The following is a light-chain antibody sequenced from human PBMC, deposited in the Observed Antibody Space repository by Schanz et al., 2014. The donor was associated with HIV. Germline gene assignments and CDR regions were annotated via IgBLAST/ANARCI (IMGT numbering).Light chain of an antibody. V-gene: IGLV1-40*01. CDR2: RDN. Sequence: QSVLTQPPSVSGAPGQRVTISCTGSSSNIGAGYDVHWYQQLPGTAPKLLIYRDNQRPSGVPDRFSGSKSGNTASLTVSGLQAEDEADYYCSSYAGSNKYVVFGGGTKLTVL. CDR3: SSYAGSNKYVV. J-gene: IGLJ2*01. CDR1: SSNIGAGYD.